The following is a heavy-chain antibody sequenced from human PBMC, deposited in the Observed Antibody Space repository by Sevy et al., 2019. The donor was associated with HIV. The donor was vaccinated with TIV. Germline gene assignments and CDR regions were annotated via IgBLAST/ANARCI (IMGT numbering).Heavy chain of an antibody. CDR3: AKDQFKIAAAGTNFDY. CDR1: GFTFSSYA. Sequence: GGSLRLSCAASGFTFSSYAMSWVRQAPGKGLEWVSAISGRGGSTYHADSVKGRFTISRDNSKNTLYLQMNSLRAEDTAVYYCAKDQFKIAAAGTNFDYWGQGTLVTVSS. CDR2: ISGRGGST. J-gene: IGHJ4*02. D-gene: IGHD6-13*01. V-gene: IGHV3-23*01.